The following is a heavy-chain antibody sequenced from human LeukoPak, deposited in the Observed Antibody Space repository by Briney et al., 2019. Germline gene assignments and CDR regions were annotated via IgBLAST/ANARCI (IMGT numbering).Heavy chain of an antibody. CDR1: GFTFSSYA. V-gene: IGHV3-30-3*01. CDR2: ISYDGSNK. J-gene: IGHJ4*02. CDR3: AKVRGRTNYYFDY. Sequence: PGWSLRLSCAASGFTFSSYAMHWVRQAPGKGLEWVAVISYDGSNKYYADSVKGRFTISRDNSKNTLYLQMNSLRAEDTAVYYCAKVRGRTNYYFDYWGQGTLVTVSS. D-gene: IGHD3-16*01.